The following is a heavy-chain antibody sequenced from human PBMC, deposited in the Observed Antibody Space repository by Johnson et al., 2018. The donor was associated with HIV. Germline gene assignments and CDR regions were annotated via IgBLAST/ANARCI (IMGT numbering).Heavy chain of an antibody. J-gene: IGHJ3*02. CDR3: ARDRGYCTNGICYYDAFDI. CDR1: GFTFSSYA. D-gene: IGHD2-8*01. CDR2: ISYDGSNK. Sequence: QVQLVESGGGLVQPGGSLRLSCAASGFTFSSYAMHWVRQAPGKGLEWVAVISYDGSNKYYADSVKGRFTISRDNSKNTLYLQMNSLRAEDTAVYYCARDRGYCTNGICYYDAFDIWGQGTMVTVSA. V-gene: IGHV3-30*04.